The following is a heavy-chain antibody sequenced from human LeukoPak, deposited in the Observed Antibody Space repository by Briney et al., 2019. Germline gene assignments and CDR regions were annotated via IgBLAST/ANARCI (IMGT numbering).Heavy chain of an antibody. Sequence: SETLSLTCAVYGGSFSGYYWSWIRQPPGKGLGWIGEINHSGSTNYNPSLKSRVTMSVDTSKNQFSLKLSSVTAADTAVYYCAGELRDAFDIWGQGTMVTVSS. CDR3: AGELRDAFDI. D-gene: IGHD1-26*01. V-gene: IGHV4-34*01. CDR2: INHSGST. J-gene: IGHJ3*02. CDR1: GGSFSGYY.